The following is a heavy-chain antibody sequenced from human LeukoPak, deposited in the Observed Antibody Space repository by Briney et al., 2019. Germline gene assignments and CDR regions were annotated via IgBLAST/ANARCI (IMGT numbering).Heavy chain of an antibody. Sequence: GASVKVSCKASGYTFASYYMHWVRQAPGQGLEWMGIINPSGGSTSYAQKFQGRVTMTRDTSTSTVYMELSGLRSEDTAVYYCARVPLAARWWFDPWGQGTLVTVSS. V-gene: IGHV1-46*01. CDR2: INPSGGST. CDR3: ARVPLAARWWFDP. D-gene: IGHD6-6*01. J-gene: IGHJ5*02. CDR1: GYTFASYY.